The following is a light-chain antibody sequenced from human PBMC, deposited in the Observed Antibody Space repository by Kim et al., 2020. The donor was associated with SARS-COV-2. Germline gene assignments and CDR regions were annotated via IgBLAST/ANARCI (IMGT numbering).Light chain of an antibody. V-gene: IGKV1-5*01. Sequence: ASGGDRVTITCRASQSVSRWVAWYQQEPGKAPHLLIYDASTLARWVPSRFSGSGSETRFTLTITSLQPDDFATYYCQHFSDYSTYSFGQGTKLEI. CDR2: DAS. CDR3: QHFSDYSTYS. J-gene: IGKJ2*03. CDR1: QSVSRW.